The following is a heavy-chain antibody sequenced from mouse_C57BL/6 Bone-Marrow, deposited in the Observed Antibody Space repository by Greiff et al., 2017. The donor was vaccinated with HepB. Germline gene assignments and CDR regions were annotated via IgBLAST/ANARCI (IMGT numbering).Heavy chain of an antibody. CDR1: GFNINDDY. Sequence: EVQLQQSGAELVRPGASVKLSCTASGFNINDDYMHWVKQRPEQGLEWIGWIDPENGDTEYASKFQGKATITADTSSNTAYLQLSSLTSEDTAVYYCTRDFWFAYWGQGTLVTVSA. V-gene: IGHV14-4*01. CDR3: TRDFWFAY. J-gene: IGHJ3*01. D-gene: IGHD3-3*01. CDR2: IDPENGDT.